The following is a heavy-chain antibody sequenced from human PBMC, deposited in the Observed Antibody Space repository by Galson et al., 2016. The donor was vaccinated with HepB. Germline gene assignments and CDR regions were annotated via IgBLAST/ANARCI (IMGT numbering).Heavy chain of an antibody. Sequence: SLRLSCATSDHTFEDYAMHWVRQVPGKGLEWVSGISRDSGNIGYGDSVKGRFVISRDNAEKSLYLQMSGLRTEDTAVYFCARASLIGEIFDSWGRGTLVTVS. CDR3: ARASLIGEIFDS. V-gene: IGHV3-9*01. CDR1: DHTFEDYA. J-gene: IGHJ4*02. D-gene: IGHD3-16*01. CDR2: ISRDSGNI.